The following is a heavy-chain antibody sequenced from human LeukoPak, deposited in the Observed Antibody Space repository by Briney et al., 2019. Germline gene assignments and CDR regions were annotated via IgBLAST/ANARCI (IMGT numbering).Heavy chain of an antibody. V-gene: IGHV4-34*01. CDR3: ASGGYYYYGMDV. Sequence: PSETLSLTCAVYGESFSGYYWSWIRQPPGKGLEWIGEINHSGSTNYNPSLKSRVTISVDTSKNQFSLKLSSVTAADTAVYYCASGGYYYYGMDVWGQGTTVTVSS. CDR1: GESFSGYY. J-gene: IGHJ6*02. CDR2: INHSGST.